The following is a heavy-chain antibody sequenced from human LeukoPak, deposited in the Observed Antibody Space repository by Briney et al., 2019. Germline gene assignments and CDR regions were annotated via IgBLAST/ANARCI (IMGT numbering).Heavy chain of an antibody. D-gene: IGHD1-14*01. CDR2: IYYSGST. Sequence: PSETLSLTCTVSGGSISSSSYYWGWIRQPPGKGLEWFGSIYYSGSTYYNPSLKSRVTISVATYKNQFSLKLSSVTDADTAVYYCATNFEYNGSPRPHYSYGMDVWGQGTTVTVSS. J-gene: IGHJ6*02. CDR1: GGSISSSSYY. V-gene: IGHV4-39*01. CDR3: ATNFEYNGSPRPHYSYGMDV.